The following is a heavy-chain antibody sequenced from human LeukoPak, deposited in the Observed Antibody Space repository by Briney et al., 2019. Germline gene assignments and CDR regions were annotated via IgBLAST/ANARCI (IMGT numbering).Heavy chain of an antibody. J-gene: IGHJ1*01. CDR2: ISAYNGNT. CDR3: ARATNYDSSGYYYHLMYFQH. CDR1: GYTFTSYG. V-gene: IGHV1-18*01. Sequence: GASVKVSCKASGYTFTSYGISWVRQAPGQGLEWMGWISAYNGNTNYAQKLQGRVTMTTDTSTSTAYMELRSLRSDDTAVYYCARATNYDSSGYYYHLMYFQHRGQGTLATVSS. D-gene: IGHD3-22*01.